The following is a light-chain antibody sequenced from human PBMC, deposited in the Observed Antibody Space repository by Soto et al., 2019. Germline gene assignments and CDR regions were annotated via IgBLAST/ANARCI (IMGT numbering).Light chain of an antibody. V-gene: IGKV3-20*01. CDR2: GSS. CDR3: QQYDISPRT. Sequence: EIGLTQSPGTLSLSPGERATLSCRASQSLNSFYLAWYQQKPGQAPRLLIYGSSNRATGIPDWFSGSGSGTDFTLTISRLDPEDFAVYYCQQYDISPRTFGQGTKVEVK. J-gene: IGKJ1*01. CDR1: QSLNSFY.